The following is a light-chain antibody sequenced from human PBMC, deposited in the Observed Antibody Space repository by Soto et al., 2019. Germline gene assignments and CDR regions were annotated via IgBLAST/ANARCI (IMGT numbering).Light chain of an antibody. CDR1: SSNIGAGFD. Sequence: QSVLTQPPSVSGAPGQRVTISCTGSSSNIGAGFDVHWYQQFPRTAPKLLIYSNNNRPSGVPDRFSVSKSATSASLAITGLQAADEADYSCQSYDSSLSAYVFGSGTKLTVL. CDR3: QSYDSSLSAYV. V-gene: IGLV1-40*01. J-gene: IGLJ1*01. CDR2: SNN.